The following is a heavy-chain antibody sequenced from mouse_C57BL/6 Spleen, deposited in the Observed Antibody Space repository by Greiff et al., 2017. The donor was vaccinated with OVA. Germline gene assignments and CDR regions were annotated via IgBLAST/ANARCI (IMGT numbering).Heavy chain of an antibody. J-gene: IGHJ4*01. CDR1: GYAFTNYL. Sequence: QVQLKESGAELVRPGTSVKVSCKASGYAFTNYLIEWVKQRPGQGLEWIGVINPGSGGTNYNEKFKGKATLTADKSSSTAYMQLSSLTSEDSAVYFCARALTGYYAMDYWGQGTSVTVSS. V-gene: IGHV1-54*01. D-gene: IGHD4-1*01. CDR3: ARALTGYYAMDY. CDR2: INPGSGGT.